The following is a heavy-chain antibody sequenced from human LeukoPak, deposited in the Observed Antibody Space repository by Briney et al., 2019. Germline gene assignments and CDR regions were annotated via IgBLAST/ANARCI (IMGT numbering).Heavy chain of an antibody. V-gene: IGHV3-7*01. D-gene: IGHD1-7*01. CDR1: GFTFTNYW. J-gene: IGHJ4*02. Sequence: GGSLRLSCAASGFTFTNYWMTWVRQAPGKGPEWVANIRQDGSETNYVDSVRGRFTIARDNTKNSLYLQMTSLRGEDTTVYYCASRAGKPGNTPWCFDYWGQGALVTVSS. CDR3: ASRAGKPGNTPWCFDY. CDR2: IRQDGSET.